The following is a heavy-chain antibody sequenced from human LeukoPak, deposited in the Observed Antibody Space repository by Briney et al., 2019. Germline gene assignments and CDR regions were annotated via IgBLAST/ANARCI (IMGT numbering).Heavy chain of an antibody. Sequence: SETLSLTCAVYGGSFSGYYWSWIRQPPGKGLEWIGEINHSGSTNYNPSLKSRVTISVDTSKNQFSLKLSSVTAADTAVYYCARGRRDGYNHVDYWGQGTLVTVSS. CDR3: ARGRRDGYNHVDY. D-gene: IGHD5-12*01. J-gene: IGHJ4*02. V-gene: IGHV4-34*01. CDR1: GGSFSGYY. CDR2: INHSGST.